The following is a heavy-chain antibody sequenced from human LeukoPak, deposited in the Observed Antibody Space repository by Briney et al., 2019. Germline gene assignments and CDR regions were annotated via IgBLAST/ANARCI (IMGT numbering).Heavy chain of an antibody. CDR3: ARENPVYDIPHDY. CDR1: GFTVSSTY. Sequence: PGGSLRLSCAASGFTVSSTYMSWVRQAPGKGLEWVPVIYSGGNIYYIDSVKGRFTISRDTSKNTLYLQMNSLRAEDTAVYYCARENPVYDIPHDYWGQGTLVTVSS. CDR2: IYSGGNI. V-gene: IGHV3-53*01. J-gene: IGHJ4*02. D-gene: IGHD3-9*01.